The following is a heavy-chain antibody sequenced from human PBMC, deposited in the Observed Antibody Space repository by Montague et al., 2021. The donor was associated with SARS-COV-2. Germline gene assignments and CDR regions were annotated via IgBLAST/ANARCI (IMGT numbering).Heavy chain of an antibody. CDR1: GGSISSYY. J-gene: IGHJ4*02. D-gene: IGHD3-22*01. V-gene: IGHV4-59*01. CDR2: IYYSGST. Sequence: SETLSLTCTVSGGSISSYYWSWIRQPPGKGLEWIGYIYYSGSTNYNPSLKSRVTISVDTSKNQFSLKLSSLTAADTAVYYCARIWYSSGYQGIYYFDYWGQGTLVTDSS. CDR3: ARIWYSSGYQGIYYFDY.